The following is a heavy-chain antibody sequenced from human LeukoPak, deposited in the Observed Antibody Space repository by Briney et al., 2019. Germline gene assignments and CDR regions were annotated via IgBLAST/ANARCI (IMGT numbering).Heavy chain of an antibody. Sequence: GGSLRLSCAASGLAFSSYAMHWVRQAPGKGLEWVAVISYDGSNTYYADSVKGRFTISRDNSNNTLYLQMSSLRAEDTAVYYCAKGDGSGSYRWAYFDYWGQGTLVTVSS. D-gene: IGHD3-10*01. CDR2: ISYDGSNT. V-gene: IGHV3-30*18. J-gene: IGHJ4*02. CDR1: GLAFSSYA. CDR3: AKGDGSGSYRWAYFDY.